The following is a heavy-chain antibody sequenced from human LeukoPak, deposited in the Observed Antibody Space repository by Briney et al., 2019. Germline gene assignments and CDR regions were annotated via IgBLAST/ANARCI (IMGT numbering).Heavy chain of an antibody. J-gene: IGHJ3*02. Sequence: GGSLRLSCAASGFTFSTCAINWVREAPGKGLEWVSAISGSGSKTFYADSVKGRFTISRDNPKNTLYLQMNSLRPGDTAVYYCVKEPRGYSFSFDIWGQGTMVTVSS. D-gene: IGHD5-18*01. CDR3: VKEPRGYSFSFDI. CDR1: GFTFSTCA. CDR2: ISGSGSKT. V-gene: IGHV3-23*01.